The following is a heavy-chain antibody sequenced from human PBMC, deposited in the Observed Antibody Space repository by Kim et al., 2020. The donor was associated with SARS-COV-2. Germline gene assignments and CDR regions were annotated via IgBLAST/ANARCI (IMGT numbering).Heavy chain of an antibody. Sequence: SETLSLTCTVSGGSISSSSYYWGWIRQPPGKGLEWIGSIYYSGSTYYNPSLKSRVTISVDTSKNQFSLKLSSVTAADTAVYYCARTQYYYDSSGYFNFDYWGQGTLVTVSS. CDR3: ARTQYYYDSSGYFNFDY. J-gene: IGHJ4*02. CDR2: IYYSGST. D-gene: IGHD3-22*01. CDR1: GGSISSSSYY. V-gene: IGHV4-39*01.